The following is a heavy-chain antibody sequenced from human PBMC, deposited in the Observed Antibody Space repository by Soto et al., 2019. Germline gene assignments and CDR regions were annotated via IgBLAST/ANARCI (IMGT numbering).Heavy chain of an antibody. CDR1: GGSISSGDFF. J-gene: IGHJ4*02. CDR3: ARSGYSYHPIDY. Sequence: QVQLQESGPGLVRPSQTLSLTCTVSGGSISSGDFFWTWIRQHPGKGLEWIGSIYYGGTTHYNPSLKSRITMSADTSRNQFSLKLTSVTAADTAVYYCARSGYSYHPIDYWGQGTLVTVSS. V-gene: IGHV4-31*03. CDR2: IYYGGTT. D-gene: IGHD5-18*01.